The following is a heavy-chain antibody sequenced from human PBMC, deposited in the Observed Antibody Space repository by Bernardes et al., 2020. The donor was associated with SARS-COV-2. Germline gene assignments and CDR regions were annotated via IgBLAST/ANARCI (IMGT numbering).Heavy chain of an antibody. D-gene: IGHD2-8*02. CDR1: GFTFNTYS. CDR3: ARGPYCPGGICTFYGMDV. CDR2: IRSSGSYK. J-gene: IGHJ6*02. V-gene: IGHV3-21*06. Sequence: GGSLRLSCAASGFTFNTYSLNWVRQAPGKGLEWDSSIRSSGSYKYYADSVKGRFTITRASAKNSLCREMNSLRAEDTAVYYCARGPYCPGGICTFYGMDVWGQGTTVTVSS.